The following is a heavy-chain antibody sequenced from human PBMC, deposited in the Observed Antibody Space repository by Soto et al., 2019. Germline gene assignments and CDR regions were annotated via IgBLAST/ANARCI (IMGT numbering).Heavy chain of an antibody. CDR2: ITSSGSTI. CDR3: ATVFRSSNFTY. CDR1: GFTFSDYY. Sequence: QVQLVESGGGLVKPGGSLRLSCAASGFTFSDYYMSWIRQAPGKGLEWVSYITSSGSTIFYADSVKGRFTISRNNAENSLYLQMNSLRAEDTAVYYWATVFRSSNFTYWGQGTLVTVSS. V-gene: IGHV3-11*01. D-gene: IGHD3-10*02. J-gene: IGHJ4*02.